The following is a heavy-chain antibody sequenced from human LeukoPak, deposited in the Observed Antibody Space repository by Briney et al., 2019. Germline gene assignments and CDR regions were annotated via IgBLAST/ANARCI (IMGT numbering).Heavy chain of an antibody. CDR3: AKLFGGFGELPARDY. Sequence: GGSLRLSCAASGFTFSSYAMSWVRQAPGKGLEWVSAISGSGGSTYYADSVKGRFTISRDNSKNTLYLQMNSLRAEDTAVYYCAKLFGGFGELPARDYWGQGTLVTVSS. CDR1: GFTFSSYA. CDR2: ISGSGGST. V-gene: IGHV3-23*01. J-gene: IGHJ4*02. D-gene: IGHD3-10*01.